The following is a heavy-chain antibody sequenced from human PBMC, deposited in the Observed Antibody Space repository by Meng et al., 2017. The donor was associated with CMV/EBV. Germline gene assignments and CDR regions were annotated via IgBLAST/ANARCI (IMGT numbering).Heavy chain of an antibody. CDR2: IKSKTDGGTT. CDR1: GFTFSNAW. Sequence: GGSLRLSCAASGFTFSNAWMSWVRQAPGKGLEWVGRIKSKTDGGTTDYAAPVKGRFTISRDDSKNTLYLQMNSLKTEDTAVYYCTTSDSSGYYRYYYYDMDVWGQGTTVTVSS. D-gene: IGHD3-22*01. J-gene: IGHJ6*02. CDR3: TTSDSSGYYRYYYYDMDV. V-gene: IGHV3-15*01.